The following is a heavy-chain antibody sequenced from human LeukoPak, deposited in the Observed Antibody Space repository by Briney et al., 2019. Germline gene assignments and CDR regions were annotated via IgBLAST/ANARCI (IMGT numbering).Heavy chain of an antibody. Sequence: EASVKVSCKASGYTFTSYGISWVRQAPGQGLEWMGWISAYNGNTNYAQKLQGRVTMTTETSTSTAYMELRSLRSDDTAVYYCARDNIVVVVAATPTPFDYWGQGTLVTVSS. CDR3: ARDNIVVVVAATPTPFDY. D-gene: IGHD2-15*01. CDR1: GYTFTSYG. CDR2: ISAYNGNT. V-gene: IGHV1-18*01. J-gene: IGHJ4*02.